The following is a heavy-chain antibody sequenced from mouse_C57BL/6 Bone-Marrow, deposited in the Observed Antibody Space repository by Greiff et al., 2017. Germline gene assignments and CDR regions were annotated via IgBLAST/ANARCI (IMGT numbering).Heavy chain of an antibody. CDR1: GYTFTSYG. V-gene: IGHV1-58*01. J-gene: IGHJ4*01. D-gene: IGHD1-1*01. CDR3: ARRGGYYGKGSIGDY. Sequence: VQLKESGAELVRPGSSVKMSCKTSGYTFTSYGINWVKQRPGQGLEWICYIYIGNGYTEYNEKFKGKATLTSDTSSSTAYMQLSSLTSEDSAIYFCARRGGYYGKGSIGDYWGQGTSVTVSS. CDR2: IYIGNGYT.